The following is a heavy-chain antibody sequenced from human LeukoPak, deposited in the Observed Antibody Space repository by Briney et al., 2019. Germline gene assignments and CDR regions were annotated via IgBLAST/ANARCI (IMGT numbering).Heavy chain of an antibody. CDR2: IHHSGST. J-gene: IGHJ4*02. CDR1: GGSISSGGYY. CDR3: GRQPSREETRTFFVAS. V-gene: IGHV4-39*01. Sequence: PSETLSLTCTVSGGSISSGGYYWAWIRQPPGKGLEWIGTIHHSGSTYYNPSLKSRVTMSVDTSNNQFSLKMSSVSAADPAVFFCGRQPSREETRTFFVASWAQGPLVSVSS. D-gene: IGHD2/OR15-2a*01.